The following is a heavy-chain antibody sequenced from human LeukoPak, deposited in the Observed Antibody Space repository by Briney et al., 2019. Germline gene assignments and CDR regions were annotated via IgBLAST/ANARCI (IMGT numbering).Heavy chain of an antibody. Sequence: GGSLRLSCAASGFTFSSYAKPWVRQAPGKGLEYVSAISSNGGGTYYANSVKGRFTISRDNSKNTLYLQMGSLRAEDMAVYYCARDLVGSGYYGNHDAFDIWGQGTMVTVSS. CDR3: ARDLVGSGYYGNHDAFDI. J-gene: IGHJ3*02. V-gene: IGHV3-64*01. CDR2: ISSNGGGT. D-gene: IGHD3-22*01. CDR1: GFTFSSYA.